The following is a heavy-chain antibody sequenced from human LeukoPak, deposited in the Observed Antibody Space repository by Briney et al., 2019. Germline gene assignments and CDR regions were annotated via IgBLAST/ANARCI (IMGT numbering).Heavy chain of an antibody. J-gene: IGHJ4*02. CDR1: GGSINTCY. V-gene: IGHV4-59*01. Sequence: SETLSLTCSVSGGSINTCYWTWIRLSPGKGLDWIGYIYYSGTTNYNPSLKSRVPMSVDTSRNQFSLRLSSVTAADTAIYYCARGTVQMGMGERFFDFWGQGTLVTVSS. CDR3: ARGTVQMGMGERFFDF. D-gene: IGHD3-16*01. CDR2: IYYSGTT.